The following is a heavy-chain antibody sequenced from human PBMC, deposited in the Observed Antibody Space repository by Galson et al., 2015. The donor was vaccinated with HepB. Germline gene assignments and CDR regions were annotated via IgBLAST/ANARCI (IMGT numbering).Heavy chain of an antibody. CDR1: GFTFSSYG. CDR2: IRYDGSNK. J-gene: IGHJ4*02. V-gene: IGHV3-30*02. D-gene: IGHD3-10*01. Sequence: SLRLSCAASGFTFSSYGMHWVRQAPGKGLEWVAFIRYDGSNKYHADSVKGRFTISRDNSKNTLYLQMNSLRAEDTAVYYCAKDRFTVLLWFGEVDYWGQGTLVTVSS. CDR3: AKDRFTVLLWFGEVDY.